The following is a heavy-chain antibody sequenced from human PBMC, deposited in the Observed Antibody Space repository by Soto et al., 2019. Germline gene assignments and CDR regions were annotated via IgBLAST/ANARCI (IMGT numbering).Heavy chain of an antibody. CDR1: GASMNSYH. Sequence: SETLSLTCTVSGASMNSYHWSWIRQPAGKGLEWIGHIHSSGSTNYNPSLKSRVTMSVDTSRNQFSLRLMSLTAADTAVYYCARDQGVAAEGITWFDPWGQGSLVTVSS. D-gene: IGHD6-13*01. J-gene: IGHJ5*02. CDR3: ARDQGVAAEGITWFDP. CDR2: IHSSGST. V-gene: IGHV4-4*07.